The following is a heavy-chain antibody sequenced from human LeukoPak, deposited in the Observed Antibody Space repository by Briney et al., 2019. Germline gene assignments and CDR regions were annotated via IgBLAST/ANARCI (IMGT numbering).Heavy chain of an antibody. V-gene: IGHV3-74*01. Sequence: GGSLRLSCAASKFTFSSYWMHWVRQAPGKGLVWLSRINTDGSSTTYADSVKGRFTISRDNAKNTLYLQMNSLRAEDTAVYYCIRGHDYGDYVSALDIWGQGTTVTVSS. J-gene: IGHJ3*02. D-gene: IGHD4-17*01. CDR2: INTDGSST. CDR1: KFTFSSYW. CDR3: IRGHDYGDYVSALDI.